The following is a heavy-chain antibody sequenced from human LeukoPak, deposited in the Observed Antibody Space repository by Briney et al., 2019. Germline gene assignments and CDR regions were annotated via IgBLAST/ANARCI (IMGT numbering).Heavy chain of an antibody. CDR2: IKYGGST. J-gene: IGHJ4*02. CDR1: GGSINSYY. D-gene: IGHD1-7*01. V-gene: IGHV4-59*08. CDR3: ARHFDGAVNYPLDY. Sequence: PSETLSLTCTVSGGSINSYYWSWIPHPPRKRLERIAYIKYGGSTNYNPSLKSRVTMSVDTSKNQLSLKLSSVTAADTAVYYCARHFDGAVNYPLDYWGQGTLVTVS.